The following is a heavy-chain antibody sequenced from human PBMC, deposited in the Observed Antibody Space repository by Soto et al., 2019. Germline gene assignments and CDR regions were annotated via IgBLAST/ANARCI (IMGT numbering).Heavy chain of an antibody. J-gene: IGHJ6*02. D-gene: IGHD6-6*01. CDR2: IYYSGST. CDR3: AREASSFEYSSSSVMYHYYYYGMDV. CDR1: GGSLSGYD. V-gene: IGHV4-59*01. Sequence: SETLSLTCTVSGGSLSGYDWSWIRQPPGKGLEWIGYIYYSGSTNYNPSLKSRVTISVDTSKNQFSMKLSSVTAADTAVYYCAREASSFEYSSSSVMYHYYYYGMDVWGQGTTVTVSS.